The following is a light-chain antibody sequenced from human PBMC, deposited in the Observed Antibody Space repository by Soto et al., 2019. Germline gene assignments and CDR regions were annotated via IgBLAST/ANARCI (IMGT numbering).Light chain of an antibody. CDR1: QIVGSF. V-gene: IGKV3-11*01. Sequence: EIVLTQSPDTLSLSPGDRATLSCRASQIVGSFLAWFQQTPGQAPRLLIYDASNRATGIPARFSGSGSGADVALTSRILEPEDFAVYYCQQRSDWPFTFGGGTKVEIK. CDR3: QQRSDWPFT. J-gene: IGKJ4*01. CDR2: DAS.